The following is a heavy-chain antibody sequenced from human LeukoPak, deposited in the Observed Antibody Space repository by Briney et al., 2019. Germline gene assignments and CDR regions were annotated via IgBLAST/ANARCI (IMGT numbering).Heavy chain of an antibody. CDR1: GYTFTGYY. V-gene: IGHV1-2*02. J-gene: IGHJ4*02. CDR3: ARDRLDCSSTSCYGDY. CDR2: INPNSGGT. D-gene: IGHD2-2*01. Sequence: ASVKVSCKASGYTFTGYYMHWVRQAPAQGLEWMGWINPNSGGTNYAQKFQGRVTMTRDTSISTAYMELSRLRSDDMAVYYCARDRLDCSSTSCYGDYWGQGTLVTVSS.